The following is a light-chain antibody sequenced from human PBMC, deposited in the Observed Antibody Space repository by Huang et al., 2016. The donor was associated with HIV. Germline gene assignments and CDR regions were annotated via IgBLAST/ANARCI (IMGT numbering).Light chain of an antibody. CDR3: QQSYSNTFT. CDR1: QSISSY. V-gene: IGKV1-39*01. Sequence: DIQMTQSPSSLSASVGDRVIITCRASQSISSYLNWYQQQPGKAPNLLIYAESSLQSGVPSRFSGSGSCTDFTLTIRSLQPEDFATYYCQQSYSNTFTFGAGTKVDVK. CDR2: AES. J-gene: IGKJ3*01.